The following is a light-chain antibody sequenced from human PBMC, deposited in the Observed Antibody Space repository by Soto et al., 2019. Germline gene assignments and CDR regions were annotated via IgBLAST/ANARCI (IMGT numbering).Light chain of an antibody. V-gene: IGLV2-14*03. CDR1: SSDVGGYNY. J-gene: IGLJ1*01. CDR3: SSYTTSNTRQIV. Sequence: QSVLTQPASVSGSPGQSITISCTGTSSDVGGYNYVSWYQHHPGKAPTLMIYDVSNRPSGVSNRFSGSKSGNTASLTISGLQPEDEADYYCSSYTTSNTRQIVLGTGTKVT. CDR2: DVS.